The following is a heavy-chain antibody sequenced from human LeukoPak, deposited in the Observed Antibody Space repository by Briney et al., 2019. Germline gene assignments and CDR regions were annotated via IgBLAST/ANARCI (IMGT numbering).Heavy chain of an antibody. V-gene: IGHV4-59*12. CDR3: ARRTDY. Sequence: KPSETLSLTCTVSGGSISSYYWSWIRQPPGKGLEWIGYIYYSGSTNYNPSLKSRVTISVDTSKNQFSLKLSSVTAADTAVYYCARRTDYWGQGTLVTVSS. CDR1: GGSISSYY. D-gene: IGHD1-14*01. J-gene: IGHJ4*02. CDR2: IYYSGST.